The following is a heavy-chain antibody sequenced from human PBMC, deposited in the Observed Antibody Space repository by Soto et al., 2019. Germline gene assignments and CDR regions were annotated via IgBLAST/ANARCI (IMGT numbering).Heavy chain of an antibody. CDR2: ISAYNGNT. CDR1: GYTFTSYG. D-gene: IGHD1-1*01. V-gene: IGHV1-18*01. CDR3: ARGRYGDY. J-gene: IGHJ4*02. Sequence: QVHLVQSGAEVKKPGASVKVSCKASGYTFTSYGITWVRQAPGQGLEWMGWISAYNGNTDYAQNLQGRVIVTRDTSKRTAYMEMRRLKSDDTAVDYCARGRYGDYWGKGALVTAS.